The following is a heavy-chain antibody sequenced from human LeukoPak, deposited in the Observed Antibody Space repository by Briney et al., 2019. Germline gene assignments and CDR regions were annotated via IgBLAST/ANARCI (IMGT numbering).Heavy chain of an antibody. CDR2: IYSGGST. J-gene: IGHJ4*02. CDR1: GFTVSSNY. D-gene: IGHD2-2*01. V-gene: IGHV3-53*01. Sequence: GGSLRLSCAASGFTVSSNYMSWVRQAPGKGLEWVSIIYSGGSTFYADSVKGRFTISRDNSKNTLYLQMNSLRAEDTAVYYCAREDKYQLLPNYWGQGTLVTVSS. CDR3: AREDKYQLLPNY.